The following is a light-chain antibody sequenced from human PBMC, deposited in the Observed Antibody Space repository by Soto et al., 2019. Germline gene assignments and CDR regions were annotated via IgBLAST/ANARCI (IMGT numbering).Light chain of an antibody. Sequence: EIVLTQSPGTLSLSPGERATLSCRASQSVSSSYLAWYQQKPGQAPRLLIYGASSRATGIPDRFGGSGSGTDFTLPISSMEPEDVAVYYCQQYGSSPNTVGQGTRLEIK. J-gene: IGKJ5*01. CDR3: QQYGSSPNT. CDR1: QSVSSSY. CDR2: GAS. V-gene: IGKV3-20*01.